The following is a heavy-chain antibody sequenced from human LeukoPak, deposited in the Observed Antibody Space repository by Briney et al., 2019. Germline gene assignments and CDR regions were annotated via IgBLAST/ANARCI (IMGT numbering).Heavy chain of an antibody. D-gene: IGHD3-3*01. CDR2: IKVGNGNT. V-gene: IGHV1-18*03. CDR1: GYTFTSYG. J-gene: IGHJ4*02. Sequence: GASVKVSCKASGYTFTSYGISWVRQAPGQGLEWMGWIKVGNGNTKYSQEFQGRVTITRDTSASTAYMELSSLRSDDMAVYYCARGFIDDFWSDYYDYWGQGTMVTVSS. CDR3: ARGFIDDFWSDYYDY.